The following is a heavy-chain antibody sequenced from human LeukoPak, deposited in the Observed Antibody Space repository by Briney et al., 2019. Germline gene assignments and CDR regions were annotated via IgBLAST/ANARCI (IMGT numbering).Heavy chain of an antibody. CDR3: ASKSGSYRLVEYYFDY. Sequence: GGSLRLSCAASGFTFSGSAMHWVRQASGKGLEWVGRIRSKANSYATAYAASVKGRFTISRDDSKNTAYLQMNSLRAEDTAVYYCASKSGSYRLVEYYFDYWGQGTLVTVSS. D-gene: IGHD3-10*01. CDR1: GFTFSGSA. CDR2: IRSKANSYAT. J-gene: IGHJ4*02. V-gene: IGHV3-73*01.